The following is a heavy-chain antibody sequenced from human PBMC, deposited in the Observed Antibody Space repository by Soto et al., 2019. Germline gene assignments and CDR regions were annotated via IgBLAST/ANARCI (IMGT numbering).Heavy chain of an antibody. V-gene: IGHV3-23*01. Sequence: EVQLLESGGGLVQPGGSLGLSCSASGFTFSSYAMTWVRQTPGKGLEWVSSITASGGTTYYADSVKGQFTISRDSSKNTLHLQMNSLRVEDTAVYYCAKGKNGYSYWFDLWGQGTLVTVSS. J-gene: IGHJ5*02. CDR3: AKGKNGYSYWFDL. CDR2: ITASGGTT. CDR1: GFTFSSYA. D-gene: IGHD4-4*01.